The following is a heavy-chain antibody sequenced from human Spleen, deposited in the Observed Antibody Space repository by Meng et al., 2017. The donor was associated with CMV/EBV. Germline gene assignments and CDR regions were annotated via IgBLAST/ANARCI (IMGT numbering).Heavy chain of an antibody. CDR1: GFTFSTYS. D-gene: IGHD4-11*01. CDR3: ATSLTTVSPGDY. V-gene: IGHV3-21*01. J-gene: IGHJ4*02. Sequence: GESLKISCAASGFTFSTYSMNWVRQAPGKGLEWVSSISDRSSYIYYTDSVRGRFTISRDNAKNSLYLQMNSLRAKDTAVYYCATSLTTVSPGDYWGQGTLVTVSS. CDR2: ISDRSSYI.